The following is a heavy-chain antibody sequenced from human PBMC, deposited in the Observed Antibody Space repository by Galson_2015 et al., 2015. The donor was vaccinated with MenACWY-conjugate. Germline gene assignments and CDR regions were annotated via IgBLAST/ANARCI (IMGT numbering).Heavy chain of an antibody. CDR1: GDSVSSNSAA. CDR2: TYYRSKWYN. J-gene: IGHJ6*02. Sequence: CAISGDSVSSNSAAWNWIRLSPSRGLEWLGRTYYRSKWYNDYAVSVKSRITINPDTSKNQFSLQLNSVTPEDTAVYYCARDRRGGYCSGGSCSDYYYYGMDVWGQGTTVTVSS. CDR3: ARDRRGGYCSGGSCSDYYYYGMDV. D-gene: IGHD2-15*01. V-gene: IGHV6-1*01.